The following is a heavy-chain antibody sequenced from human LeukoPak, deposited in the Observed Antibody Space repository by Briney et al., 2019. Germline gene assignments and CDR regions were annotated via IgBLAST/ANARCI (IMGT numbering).Heavy chain of an antibody. D-gene: IGHD6-19*01. Sequence: GGSLRLSCAASGFTFTSYEMNWVRQAPGKGLEWVSYISSSGSTIYYADSVKGRFTISRDNAKNSLYLQMNSLRAEDTAVYYCARVGSSGWYYSRNKYYFDYWGQGTLVTVSS. V-gene: IGHV3-48*03. CDR2: ISSSGSTI. CDR3: ARVGSSGWYYSRNKYYFDY. J-gene: IGHJ4*02. CDR1: GFTFTSYE.